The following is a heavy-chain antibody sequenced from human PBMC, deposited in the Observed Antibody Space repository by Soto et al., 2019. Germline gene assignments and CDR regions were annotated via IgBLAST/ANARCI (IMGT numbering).Heavy chain of an antibody. CDR3: TALSYLYYDGMDV. J-gene: IGHJ6*02. D-gene: IGHD2-2*01. CDR1: GFTFSNAW. Sequence: GSLRLSCEASGFTFSNAWMNWVRQGPGKGLEWLGRIKSKVDGGTADYGAATKGRFSISRDDLNNMLYLQMNSLKPDDTAVYYCTALSYLYYDGMDVWGQGTTVTVSS. CDR2: IKSKVDGGTA. V-gene: IGHV3-15*01.